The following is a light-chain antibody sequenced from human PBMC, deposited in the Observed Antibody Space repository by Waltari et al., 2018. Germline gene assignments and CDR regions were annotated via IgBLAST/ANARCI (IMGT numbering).Light chain of an antibody. J-gene: IGLJ1*01. V-gene: IGLV2-23*01. CDR1: SSDVGGYNL. CDR2: EAS. CDR3: CSYAPSGTFV. Sequence: QSALAQPVSVSGSPGQTITIYCTGTSSDVGGYNLVSWYQQYPGKAPKLMIYEASKRPSGVSNRFSGSKSGNTASLTISGLQAEDEADYYCCSYAPSGTFVFGTGTKVTVL.